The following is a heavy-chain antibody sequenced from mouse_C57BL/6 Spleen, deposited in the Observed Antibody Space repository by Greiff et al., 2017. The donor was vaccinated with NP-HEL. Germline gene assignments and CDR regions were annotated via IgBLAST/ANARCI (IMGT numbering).Heavy chain of an antibody. J-gene: IGHJ4*01. CDR3: ARGGHYYGSSYYAMDY. CDR1: GYTFTSYW. Sequence: VQLQQPGAELVKPGASVKMSCKASGYTFTSYWITWVKQRPGQGLVWIGDIYPGSGSTNYNEKFKSKATLTVDTSSSTAYMQLSSLTSEDSAVYYCARGGHYYGSSYYAMDYWGQGTSVTVSS. V-gene: IGHV1-55*01. D-gene: IGHD1-1*01. CDR2: IYPGSGST.